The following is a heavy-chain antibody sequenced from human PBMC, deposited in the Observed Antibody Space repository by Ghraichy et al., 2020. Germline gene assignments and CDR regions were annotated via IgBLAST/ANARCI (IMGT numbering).Heavy chain of an antibody. D-gene: IGHD5-24*01. J-gene: IGHJ4*02. CDR3: ARLDTQQFVLSHFDL. Sequence: SETLSLTCSVSGYSMSSGYYWGWIRQSPGKGLEWIAMIFHSGIPYSNPSLWGRVSISIDTSNNQVSLRLSSVTAADTAVYYCARLDTQQFVLSHFDLWGQGILVTVSS. CDR2: IFHSGIP. V-gene: IGHV4-38-2*02. CDR1: GYSMSSGYY.